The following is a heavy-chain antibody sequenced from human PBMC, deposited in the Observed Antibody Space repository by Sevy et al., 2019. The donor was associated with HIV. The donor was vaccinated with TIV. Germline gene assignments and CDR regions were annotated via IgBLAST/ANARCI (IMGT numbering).Heavy chain of an antibody. D-gene: IGHD6-6*01. V-gene: IGHV3-23*01. CDR3: AKDRIPSIGTLGPFDS. CDR2: KTGSAGVT. J-gene: IGHJ4*02. Sequence: GGSLRLSCAASGFSLSNYAMSWVRQAPGKGLEWMSTKTGSAGVTYYADSVKGRFTISRDNSKNTLFLQMNSLRAEDTALYYCAKDRIPSIGTLGPFDSWGQGTLVTVSS. CDR1: GFSLSNYA.